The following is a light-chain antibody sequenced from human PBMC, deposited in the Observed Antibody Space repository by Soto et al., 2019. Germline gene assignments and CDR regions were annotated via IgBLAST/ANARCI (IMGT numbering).Light chain of an antibody. Sequence: QSVLTQPASVSGSPGQSITISCTGTSSDIGAHDDVSWYQQHPGKVPKLLIYGVTDRPSGISNRFSGSKSGNVASLTISGLXAEDEADYYCCSYTSDLTPYVFGTGTKVTVL. CDR3: CSYTSDLTPYV. J-gene: IGLJ1*01. CDR2: GVT. CDR1: SSDIGAHDD. V-gene: IGLV2-14*03.